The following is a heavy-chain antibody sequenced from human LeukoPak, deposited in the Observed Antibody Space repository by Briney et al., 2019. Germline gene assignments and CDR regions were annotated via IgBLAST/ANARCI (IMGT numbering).Heavy chain of an antibody. CDR1: GGSISSYY. CDR2: IYHSGST. V-gene: IGHV4-59*12. D-gene: IGHD3-22*01. Sequence: PPETLSLTCAVSGGSISSYYWSWIRQPPGKGLEWIGYIYHSGSTYYNPSLKSRVTISVDRSKNQFSLKLSSVTAADTAVYYCASSYYYDSSGYAEIFDYWGQGTLVTVSS. J-gene: IGHJ4*02. CDR3: ASSYYYDSSGYAEIFDY.